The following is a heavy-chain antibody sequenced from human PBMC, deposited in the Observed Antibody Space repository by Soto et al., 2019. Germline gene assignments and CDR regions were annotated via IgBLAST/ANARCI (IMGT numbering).Heavy chain of an antibody. Sequence: SETLSLTCAVSASSISSAYFWGWIRQPPGKGLEWIATIFHTGGTYYNPSLKSRVTISVDTSNNQFSLRLNSVTAADTALYFCARTWLDGGTPADAFAIWGQGTMVTVSS. CDR2: IFHTGGT. D-gene: IGHD2-15*01. V-gene: IGHV4-38-2*01. CDR3: ARTWLDGGTPADAFAI. CDR1: ASSISSAYF. J-gene: IGHJ3*02.